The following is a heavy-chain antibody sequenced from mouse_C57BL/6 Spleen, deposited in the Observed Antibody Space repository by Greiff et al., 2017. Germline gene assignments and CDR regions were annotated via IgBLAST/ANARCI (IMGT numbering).Heavy chain of an antibody. J-gene: IGHJ2*01. CDR3: ARSPHYYGSSYGYFDY. Sequence: QVQLQQPGAELVRPGSSVKLSCKASGYTFTSYWMHWVKQRPIKGLEWIGNIDPSDSETHYNQKFKDKATLTVDKSSSTAYMQLSSLTSEDSAVYYCARSPHYYGSSYGYFDYWGQGTTLTVSS. V-gene: IGHV1-52*01. CDR2: IDPSDSET. CDR1: GYTFTSYW. D-gene: IGHD1-1*01.